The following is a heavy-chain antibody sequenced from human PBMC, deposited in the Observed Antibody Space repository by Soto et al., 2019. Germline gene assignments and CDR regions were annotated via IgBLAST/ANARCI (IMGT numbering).Heavy chain of an antibody. J-gene: IGHJ4*02. CDR3: AHRRQGSYCDD. V-gene: IGHV2-5*02. Sequence: QITLKESGPTLVKPTQTLTLTCTFSGFSLSTSGVGVGWIRQPPGKALEWLALIYWEDDKRYSPSLKSRLTLTNDTSKNQVVLTMTNMDPVDTATYYCAHRRQGSYCDDWGQGTLVTVSS. CDR1: GFSLSTSGVG. D-gene: IGHD3-10*01. CDR2: IYWEDDK.